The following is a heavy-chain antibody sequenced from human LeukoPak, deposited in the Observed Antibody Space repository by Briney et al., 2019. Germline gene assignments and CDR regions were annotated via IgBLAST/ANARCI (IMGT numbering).Heavy chain of an antibody. D-gene: IGHD2-2*01. CDR2: INHSGST. J-gene: IGHJ6*02. Sequence: SETLSLTCAVYGGSFSGYYWSWIRQPPGKGLEWIGEINHSGSTNYNPSLKSRVTISVDTSKNQFSLKLSSVTAADTAVYYCARVGSWGVPAANGLDVWGQGTTVIVSS. CDR1: GGSFSGYY. CDR3: ARVGSWGVPAANGLDV. V-gene: IGHV4-34*01.